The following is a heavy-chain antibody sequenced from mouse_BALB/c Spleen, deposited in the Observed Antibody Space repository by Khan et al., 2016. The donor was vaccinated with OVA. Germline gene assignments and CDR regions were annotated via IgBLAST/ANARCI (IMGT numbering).Heavy chain of an antibody. J-gene: IGHJ4*01. D-gene: IGHD6-1*01. CDR3: GRYASGPYYALDY. Sequence: VQLQQSGPELVKPGASVKMSCKASGYTFTNYVMHWVNQRPGQGLEWIGYINPYNDGTKYNAKFKGKATLTSDKSSSTAYLELSSLTSEDSAVYYCGRYASGPYYALDYWGQGTSVTVSS. V-gene: IGHV1S136*01. CDR1: GYTFTNYV. CDR2: INPYNDGT.